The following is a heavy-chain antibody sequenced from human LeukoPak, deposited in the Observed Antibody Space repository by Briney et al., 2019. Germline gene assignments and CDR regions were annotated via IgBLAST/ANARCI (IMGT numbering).Heavy chain of an antibody. J-gene: IGHJ6*02. CDR2: IIPIFGRA. V-gene: IGHV1-69*13. D-gene: IGHD6-19*01. Sequence: SVKVSFKASGGTFSSYAISWVRQAPGQGLEWMGGIIPIFGRANYAQKFQGRATITADESTSTAYMGLSSLRSEDTAVYYCARPLQWLPNYYYYGMDVWGQGTTVTVSS. CDR3: ARPLQWLPNYYYYGMDV. CDR1: GGTFSSYA.